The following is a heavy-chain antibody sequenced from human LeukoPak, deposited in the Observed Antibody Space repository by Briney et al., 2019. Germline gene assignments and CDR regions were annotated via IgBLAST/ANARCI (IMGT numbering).Heavy chain of an antibody. CDR3: AREDGSGEFGALDY. J-gene: IGHJ4*02. CDR1: GGSISSYY. V-gene: IGHV4-59*01. CDR2: IYYSGST. Sequence: SETLSLTCTVSGGSISSYYWNWIRQPPGKGLEWIGYIYYSGSTNYNPSLKSRVTISVDTSKNQFSLKLSSETAADTAVYYCAREDGSGEFGALDYWGQGTLVTVSS. D-gene: IGHD3-10*01.